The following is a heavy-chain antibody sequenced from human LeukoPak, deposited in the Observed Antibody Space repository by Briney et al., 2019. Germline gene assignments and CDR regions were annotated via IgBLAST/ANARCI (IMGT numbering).Heavy chain of an antibody. CDR1: GGSVSPYY. CDR2: IHYSGST. J-gene: IGHJ4*02. Sequence: SHTLSLTCTVSGGSVSPYYWRWIRRPPGKGREWMGYIHYSGSTNYNPSLKSRVTISVDTSKNQFSLKLSSVTAADTAVYYCAGGGGNYHSYYFDYWGQGRLVTVSS. D-gene: IGHD4/OR15-4a*01. V-gene: IGHV4-59*02. CDR3: AGGGGNYHSYYFDY.